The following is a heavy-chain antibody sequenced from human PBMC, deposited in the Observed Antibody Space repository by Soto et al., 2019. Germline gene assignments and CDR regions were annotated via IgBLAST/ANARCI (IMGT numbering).Heavy chain of an antibody. CDR1: GYTFTSYY. D-gene: IGHD3-10*01. J-gene: IGHJ4*02. Sequence: ASVKVSCKASGYTFTSYYMHWVRQAPGQGLEWMGIINPSGGSTSYAQKFQGRVTMTRDTSTSTVYMELSSLRSEDTAVYYCARDRGGSGGFPGCIGYWGQGTLVAVSS. V-gene: IGHV1-46*01. CDR2: INPSGGST. CDR3: ARDRGGSGGFPGCIGY.